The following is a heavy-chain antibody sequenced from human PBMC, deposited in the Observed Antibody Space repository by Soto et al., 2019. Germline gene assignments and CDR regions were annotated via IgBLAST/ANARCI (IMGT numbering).Heavy chain of an antibody. CDR3: AKYDSSGWFDP. D-gene: IGHD3-22*01. CDR1: GYSIRSGDY. CDR2: IYQSGST. V-gene: IGHV4-38-2*01. J-gene: IGHJ5*02. Sequence: PSETLSLTCAVSGYSIRSGDYWGWIRQPPGKGLELIGYIYQSGSTYYNPSLKSRVTISLDTSKKQFSLRLSSVTAADTAVYSCAKYDSSGWFDPW.